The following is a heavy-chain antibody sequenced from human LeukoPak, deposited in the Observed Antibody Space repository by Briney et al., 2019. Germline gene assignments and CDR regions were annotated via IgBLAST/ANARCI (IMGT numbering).Heavy chain of an antibody. V-gene: IGHV4-31*03. CDR3: ARLYGDSVYFDY. D-gene: IGHD4-17*01. J-gene: IGHJ4*02. CDR2: IYYSGST. CDR1: GGSISSSDYY. Sequence: SQTLSLTCTVSGGSISSSDYYWSWIRQHPGKGLEWIGYIYYSGSTNYNPSLKSRVTISVDTSKSQFSLKLSSVTAADTAVYYCARLYGDSVYFDYWGQGTLVTVSS.